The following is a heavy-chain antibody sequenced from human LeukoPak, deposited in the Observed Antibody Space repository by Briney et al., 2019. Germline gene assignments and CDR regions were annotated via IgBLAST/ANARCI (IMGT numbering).Heavy chain of an antibody. CDR3: ARDSSSARYDSSGYYYKT. CDR1: GYTFTGYY. Sequence: ASVKVSCKASGYTFTGYYMHWVRQAPGQGLEWMGRINPNSGGTNYAQKFQGRVTMTRDTSISTAYMELSRLRSDDTAVYYCARDSSSARYDSSGYYYKTWGQGTLVTVSS. CDR2: INPNSGGT. V-gene: IGHV1-2*06. J-gene: IGHJ5*02. D-gene: IGHD3-22*01.